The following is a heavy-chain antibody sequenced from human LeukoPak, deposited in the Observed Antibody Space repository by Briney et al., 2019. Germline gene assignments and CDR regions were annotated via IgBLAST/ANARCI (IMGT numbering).Heavy chain of an antibody. CDR3: ARESITMVRGAQRFCVY. CDR1: GYIFTSYG. Sequence: ASVKVSCKASGYIFTSYGISWVRQAPGQGLEWMGWISNYNGNTNHAQKFQGRVTLTTDKSTSTAYTELRSLRSDDTAVYYFARESITMVRGAQRFCVYWGQGTLVTVSS. CDR2: ISNYNGNT. J-gene: IGHJ4*02. V-gene: IGHV1-18*01. D-gene: IGHD3-10*01.